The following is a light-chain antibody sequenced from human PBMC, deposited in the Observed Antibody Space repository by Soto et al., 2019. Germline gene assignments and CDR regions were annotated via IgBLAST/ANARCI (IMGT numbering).Light chain of an antibody. CDR1: SSDGGSYNY. CDR3: SSCTSGSTLYV. CDR2: ASS. Sequence: QSALTQPASMSGSPGQSITISCTSTSSDGGSYNYVSWYQQHPGKAPRLMIYASSNRPSGVSHRFSGSRSGNTASLTISGLQAEDAADYFCSSCTSGSTLYVFGSGNKVTVL. J-gene: IGLJ1*01. V-gene: IGLV2-14*01.